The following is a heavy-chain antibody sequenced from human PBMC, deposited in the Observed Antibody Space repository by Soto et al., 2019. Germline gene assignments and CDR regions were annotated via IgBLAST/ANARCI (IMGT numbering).Heavy chain of an antibody. J-gene: IGHJ6*02. V-gene: IGHV1-46*01. CDR1: GYTFTSYY. CDR2: INPSGGST. D-gene: IGHD5-12*01. CDR3: ARTTWPRDYYYGMDV. Sequence: VQLLESGGGLVQPGGSLRLSCAASGYTFTSYYMHWVRQAPGQGLEWMGIINPSGGSTSYAQKFQGRVTMTRDTSTSTVYMELSSLRSEDTAVYYCARTTWPRDYYYGMDVWGQGTTVTVSS.